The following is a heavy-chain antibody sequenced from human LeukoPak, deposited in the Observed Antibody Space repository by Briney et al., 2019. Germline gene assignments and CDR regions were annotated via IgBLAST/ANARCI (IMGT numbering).Heavy chain of an antibody. CDR2: ISSSGSTI. D-gene: IGHD2-2*01. V-gene: IGHV3-48*03. Sequence: GGSLRLSCAASGFTFSSYEMNWVRQAPGKGLEWVSYISSSGSTIYYADSVKGRFTISRDHAKNSLYLQMNSLRAEDTAVYYCARDMRDIVVVPAANGPAFDIWGQGTMVTVSS. J-gene: IGHJ3*02. CDR3: ARDMRDIVVVPAANGPAFDI. CDR1: GFTFSSYE.